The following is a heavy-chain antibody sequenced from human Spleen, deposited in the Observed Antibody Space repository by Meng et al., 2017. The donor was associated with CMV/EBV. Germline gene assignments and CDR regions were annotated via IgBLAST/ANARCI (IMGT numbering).Heavy chain of an antibody. V-gene: IGHV4-34*01. CDR3: ARSARGYFLRDQGHYSDS. CDR2: INHSGSA. CDR1: FRNNF. J-gene: IGHJ4*02. Sequence: FRNNFGNWRSQRPGGRLGWSGEINHSGSATYNTSLKSRVTISVDTSKDQFSLRLTSLTAADTAVYYWARSARGYFLRDQGHYSDSWGQGTLVTVSS. D-gene: IGHD5-18*01.